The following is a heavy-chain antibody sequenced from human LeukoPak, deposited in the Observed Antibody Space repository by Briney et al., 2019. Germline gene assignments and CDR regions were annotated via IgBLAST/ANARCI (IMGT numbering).Heavy chain of an antibody. Sequence: SETLSLTCAVYGGSFSGYYWSWIRQPPGKGLEWIGEINHSGSTNYNPSLKSRVAISVDTSKNQFSLKLSSVTAADMAVYYCARGGGYGDYPSYYFDYWGQGTLVTVSS. V-gene: IGHV4-34*01. D-gene: IGHD4-17*01. CDR2: INHSGST. CDR3: ARGGGYGDYPSYYFDY. CDR1: GGSFSGYY. J-gene: IGHJ4*02.